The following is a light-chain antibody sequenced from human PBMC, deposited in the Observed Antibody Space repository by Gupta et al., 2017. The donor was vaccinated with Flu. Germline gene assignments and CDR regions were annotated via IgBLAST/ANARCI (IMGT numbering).Light chain of an antibody. J-gene: IGLJ1*01. CDR1: SSNIGSNY. CDR2: RNN. CDR3: AAWDDSLSGPV. Sequence: QSVLTQPPSASGTPGQRVTISCSGSSSNIGSNYVYWYQQLPGTAPKLLIYRNNQRPSGVPDRFSGSKSGTSASLAISGLRSEDEADYYCAAWDDSLSGPVCGTGTKVTVL. V-gene: IGLV1-47*01.